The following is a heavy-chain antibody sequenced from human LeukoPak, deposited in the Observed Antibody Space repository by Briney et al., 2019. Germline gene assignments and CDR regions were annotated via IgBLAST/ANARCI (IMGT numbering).Heavy chain of an antibody. CDR3: ASKMSTYWFFDV. J-gene: IGHJ2*01. Sequence: SETLSLTCSVSGGSISSYYWSWIRQAPGKGLEWIGFAHYSGSTNYNPSLKSRVTISVDTSKSQLSLKLISVTAADTAVYYCASKMSTYWFFDVWGRGTLVTVSS. CDR1: GGSISSYY. D-gene: IGHD5-24*01. V-gene: IGHV4-59*01. CDR2: AHYSGST.